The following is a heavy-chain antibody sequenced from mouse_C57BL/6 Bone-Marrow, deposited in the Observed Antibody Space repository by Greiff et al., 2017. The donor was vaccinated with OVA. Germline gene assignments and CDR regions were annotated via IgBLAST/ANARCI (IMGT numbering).Heavy chain of an antibody. CDR3: ARGDYSNYDAMDY. J-gene: IGHJ4*01. CDR2: IYPRSGNT. D-gene: IGHD2-5*01. V-gene: IGHV1-81*01. CDR1: GYTFTSYG. Sequence: LVESGAELARPGASVKLSCKASGYTFTSYGISWVKQRTGQGLEWIGEIYPRSGNTYYNEKFKGKATLTADKSSSTAYMELRSLTSEDSAVYFCARGDYSNYDAMDYWGQGTSVTVSS.